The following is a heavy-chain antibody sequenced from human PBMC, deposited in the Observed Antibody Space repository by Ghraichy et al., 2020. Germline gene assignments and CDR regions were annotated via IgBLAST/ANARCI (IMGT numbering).Heavy chain of an antibody. J-gene: IGHJ6*02. CDR1: GGSISSYY. Sequence: SETLSLTCTVSGGSISSYYWSWIRQPPGKGLEWIGYIYYSGSTNYNPSLKSRVTISVDTSKNQFSLKLSSVTAADTAVYYCARELNYYDSSGLKWYYGMDVWGQGTTVTVSS. D-gene: IGHD3-22*01. CDR2: IYYSGST. V-gene: IGHV4-59*01. CDR3: ARELNYYDSSGLKWYYGMDV.